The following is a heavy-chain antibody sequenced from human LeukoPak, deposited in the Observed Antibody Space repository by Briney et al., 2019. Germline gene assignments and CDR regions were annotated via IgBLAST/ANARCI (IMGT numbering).Heavy chain of an antibody. CDR2: IHHSGST. Sequence: SETLSLTCAVYGGSFSGSYWSWIRQPPGKGLEWIGQIHHSGSTSYNPSLKSRVTISIDTSNNQFSLKLNSVAAADTAVYFCARHRVGHCASVTCPTFEYWGQGTLVTVSS. D-gene: IGHD2-8*02. V-gene: IGHV4-34*01. CDR3: ARHRVGHCASVTCPTFEY. CDR1: GGSFSGSY. J-gene: IGHJ4*02.